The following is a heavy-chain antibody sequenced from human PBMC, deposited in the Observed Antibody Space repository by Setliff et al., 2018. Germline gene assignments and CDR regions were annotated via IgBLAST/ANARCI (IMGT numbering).Heavy chain of an antibody. Sequence: PGESLKISCAASGFTFSSYGMHWVRQAPGKGLEWVAVISYDGSNKYYADSVKGRFTIPRDNSKNTLYLQMNSLRAEDTAVYYCAKAHSITMVRGVKSPDYWGQGTLVTVSS. CDR2: ISYDGSNK. J-gene: IGHJ4*02. V-gene: IGHV3-30*18. D-gene: IGHD3-10*01. CDR3: AKAHSITMVRGVKSPDY. CDR1: GFTFSSYG.